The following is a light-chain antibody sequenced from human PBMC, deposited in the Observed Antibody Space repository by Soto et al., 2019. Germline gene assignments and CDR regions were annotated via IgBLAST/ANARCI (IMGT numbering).Light chain of an antibody. Sequence: QSVLTQPRSVSGSPGQSVTISCTGTSSDVGNYNYVSWYQQHPGKAPKLMIYDVSKRPSGVPDRFSGSKSGNTASLTISGLQAEDEAEYYCCSYAGSSTPGHVVFGGGTQLTVL. CDR2: DVS. V-gene: IGLV2-11*01. CDR1: SSDVGNYNY. J-gene: IGLJ2*01. CDR3: CSYAGSSTPGHVV.